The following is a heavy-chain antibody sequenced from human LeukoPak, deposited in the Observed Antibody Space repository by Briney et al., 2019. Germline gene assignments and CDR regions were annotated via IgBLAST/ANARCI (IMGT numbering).Heavy chain of an antibody. D-gene: IGHD5-24*01. CDR1: GFSFSSYD. CDR3: AKGRRDGYNSGAFDI. J-gene: IGHJ3*02. Sequence: GGSLRLSCVASGFSFSSYDMNWVRQAPGKGLEWISYISSSGSTIYYADSVKGRFTISRENAKNSLYLQMNSLRAEDTAVYYCAKGRRDGYNSGAFDIWGQGTTVTVSS. CDR2: ISSSGSTI. V-gene: IGHV3-48*03.